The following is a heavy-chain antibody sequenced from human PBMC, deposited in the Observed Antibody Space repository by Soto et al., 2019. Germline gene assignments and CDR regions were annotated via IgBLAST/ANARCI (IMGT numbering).Heavy chain of an antibody. V-gene: IGHV1-3*01. CDR1: GNTFTTYA. CDR2: IHVGDGNT. CDR3: ATSWRLLWFFRY. J-gene: IGHJ4*02. Sequence: QVQLVQSGAEVRKPGASVKVSCKASGNTFTTYAMHWVRQAPGQRPEWMGWIHVGDGNTKYSQKFQARVTITWETSARTAYMQLSSLRSEDTAVYYCATSWRLLWFFRYWGQGTLVTVSS. D-gene: IGHD5-18*01.